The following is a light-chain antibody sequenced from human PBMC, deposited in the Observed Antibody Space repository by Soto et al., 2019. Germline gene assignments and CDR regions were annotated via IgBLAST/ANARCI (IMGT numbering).Light chain of an antibody. J-gene: IGLJ1*01. Sequence: ALARPASVSGTPGQSITISCTGASSDVGGYDFVSWYQHHPGTPPKLIIYEITHRPSGVSHRFSGSKSASTASLTISGLQVEVEADYFCGSYSSTTTREVFGTGTKVTV. CDR3: GSYSSTTTREV. CDR2: EIT. CDR1: SSDVGGYDF. V-gene: IGLV2-14*01.